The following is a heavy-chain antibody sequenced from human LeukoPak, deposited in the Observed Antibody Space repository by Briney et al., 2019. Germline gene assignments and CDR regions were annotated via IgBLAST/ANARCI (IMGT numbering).Heavy chain of an antibody. Sequence: ASVKVSCKASGYTFTGYYMHWVRQAPGQGLEWMGWINPNSGGTNYAQKFQGRVTMTRDTSISTAYMELSRLRSDDTAVYYCARVLRGSYLEFDYWGQGTLVTVSS. CDR1: GYTFTGYY. CDR3: ARVLRGSYLEFDY. V-gene: IGHV1-2*02. J-gene: IGHJ4*02. D-gene: IGHD1-26*01. CDR2: INPNSGGT.